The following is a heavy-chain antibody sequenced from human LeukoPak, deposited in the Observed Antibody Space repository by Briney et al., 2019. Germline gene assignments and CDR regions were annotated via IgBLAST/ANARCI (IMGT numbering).Heavy chain of an antibody. V-gene: IGHV4-34*01. D-gene: IGHD1-26*01. CDR3: ARGRGSYKYWFDP. J-gene: IGHJ5*02. CDR2: INHSGST. Sequence: PSETLSLTCAVYGGSFSGYYWSWIRQPPGKGLEWIGEINHSGSTNYNPSLKSRVTISVDTSKNQFSLKLSSVTAADTAVYYCARGRGSYKYWFDPWGQGTLVTVSS. CDR1: GGSFSGYY.